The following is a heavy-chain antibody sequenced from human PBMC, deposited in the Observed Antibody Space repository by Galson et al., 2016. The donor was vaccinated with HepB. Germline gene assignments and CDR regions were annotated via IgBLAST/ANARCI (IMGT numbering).Heavy chain of an antibody. Sequence: QSGAEVKKPGESLKISCKGSGYIFTSHWIAWVRQMPGKGLEWMGVIYPSNSDTKYSPSFEGQVTISADKATSTASLQWTSLKASDTAVYYCARQPHYEILTGYWFDVWGQGTPVTVSS. CDR2: IYPSNSDT. CDR3: ARQPHYEILTGYWFDV. J-gene: IGHJ5*02. D-gene: IGHD3-9*01. CDR1: GYIFTSHW. V-gene: IGHV5-51*01.